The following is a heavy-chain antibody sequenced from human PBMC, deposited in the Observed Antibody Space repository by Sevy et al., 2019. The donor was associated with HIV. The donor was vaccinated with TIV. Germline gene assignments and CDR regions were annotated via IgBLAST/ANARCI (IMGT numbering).Heavy chain of an antibody. Sequence: ASVKVSCKESGYTFTSQYMHWVRQAPGQGLEWMGIINPSGGSTSYAQKFQGRVTMTRDTSTSTVYMELSSLRSEDTAVYYCARDSDNYYILTGYYPFDYWGQGTLVTVSS. CDR3: ARDSDNYYILTGYYPFDY. V-gene: IGHV1-46*01. J-gene: IGHJ4*02. CDR2: INPSGGST. CDR1: GYTFTSQY. D-gene: IGHD3-9*01.